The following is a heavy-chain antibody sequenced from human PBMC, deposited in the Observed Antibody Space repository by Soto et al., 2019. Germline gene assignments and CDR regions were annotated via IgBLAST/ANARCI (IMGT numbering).Heavy chain of an antibody. CDR1: GFTFSRYG. Sequence: QMQLVESGGGVVQPGRSLRLSCAASGFTFSRYGMHWVRQAPGKGLEWVAVIWYDGSNKYYADSVEGRFIISRDNSKNTLYMQMNSLRAEDTAVYYCARVVSAVAGHHWAFAIWGQGTMVTVSS. D-gene: IGHD6-19*01. J-gene: IGHJ3*02. CDR3: ARVVSAVAGHHWAFAI. CDR2: IWYDGSNK. V-gene: IGHV3-33*01.